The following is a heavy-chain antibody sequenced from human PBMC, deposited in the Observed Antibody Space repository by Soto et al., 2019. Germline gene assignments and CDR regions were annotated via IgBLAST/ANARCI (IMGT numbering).Heavy chain of an antibody. CDR1: DGSIRNHNW. CDR2: IYHSVST. Sequence: SETLSLTCAVSDGSIRNHNWWSWVRQPPGKGLEWIGDIYHSVSTNSNPSLKSRVTISVDKSKNQFSLTLNSVTAADTAVYYCARNPTVTTPNYFDYWGQGTMVTVYS. D-gene: IGHD4-17*01. V-gene: IGHV4-4*02. CDR3: ARNPTVTTPNYFDY. J-gene: IGHJ4*02.